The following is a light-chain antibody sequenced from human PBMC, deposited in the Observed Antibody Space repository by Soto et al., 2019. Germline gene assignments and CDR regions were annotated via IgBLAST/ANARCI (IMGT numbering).Light chain of an antibody. J-gene: IGLJ2*01. CDR1: SSDVGMYNY. Sequence: QSALTQSPSASGSLGQSVTISCTGTSSDVGMYNYVSWYQQHPGKAPKLMIYEVTKRPSGVPDRFSGSKSGNTASLTVSGLQPEDAADYYCSSYGGSNNFVLFGGGTKVTVL. V-gene: IGLV2-8*01. CDR2: EVT. CDR3: SSYGGSNNFVL.